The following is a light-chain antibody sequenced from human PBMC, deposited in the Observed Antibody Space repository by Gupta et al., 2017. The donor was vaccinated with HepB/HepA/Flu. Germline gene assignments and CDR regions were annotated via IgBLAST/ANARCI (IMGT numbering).Light chain of an antibody. CDR3: SSYTSSSPVV. CDR2: DVS. Sequence: QSALTQPASVSGSPGQSITLSCTGTSSDVGGYNYVSWYQQHPGKAPKLMIYDVSNRPSGVSNRFSGSKSGNTASLTISGLQAEDEADYYCSSYTSSSPVVFGGGTKLTVL. CDR1: SSDVGGYNY. V-gene: IGLV2-14*01. J-gene: IGLJ2*01.